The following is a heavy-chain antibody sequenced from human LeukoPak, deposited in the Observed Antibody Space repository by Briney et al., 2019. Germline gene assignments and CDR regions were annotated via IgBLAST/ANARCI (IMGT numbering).Heavy chain of an antibody. V-gene: IGHV1-69*02. J-gene: IGHJ3*02. D-gene: IGHD3-10*01. CDR1: VGTFSSST. CDR2: FIPSLVIA. Sequence: SAKDSCMPSVGTFSSSTIRCVRQAPGQGLEWMGRFIPSLVIANYAENFQGNVTFAADNSTSTAYMELSSLSSEDTAVYYCARNFYYGSGSYYIEDAFDMWGEGTMVTVSS. CDR3: ARNFYYGSGSYYIEDAFDM.